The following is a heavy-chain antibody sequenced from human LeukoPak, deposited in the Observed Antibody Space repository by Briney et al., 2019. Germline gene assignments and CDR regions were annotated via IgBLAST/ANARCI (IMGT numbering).Heavy chain of an antibody. J-gene: IGHJ6*03. Sequence: GESLKISCKGSEYSFSTYWIAWVRQMPGKGLEWMGIIYPGDSHTRYSPSFQGQVTISADKSISTAYLQWSSPKASDTAMYYCARLGYCSGATCYYYYMDVWGKGTTVTVSS. D-gene: IGHD2-15*01. CDR3: ARLGYCSGATCYYYYMDV. CDR2: IYPGDSHT. CDR1: EYSFSTYW. V-gene: IGHV5-51*01.